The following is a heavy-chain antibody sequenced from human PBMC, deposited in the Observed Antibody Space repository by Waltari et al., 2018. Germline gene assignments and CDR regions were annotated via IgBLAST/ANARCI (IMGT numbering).Heavy chain of an antibody. D-gene: IGHD1-26*01. CDR1: GFPFRSYS. J-gene: IGHJ4*02. Sequence: EVQLVESGGGLVQPGGSLRLSCAASGFPFRSYSMNWSRQAPGKGLEWVSYISSSSSTIYYADSVKGRFTISRDNAKNSLYLQMNSLRAEDTAVYYCARGLIGRYFDYWGQGTLVTVSS. CDR3: ARGLIGRYFDY. CDR2: ISSSSSTI. V-gene: IGHV3-48*04.